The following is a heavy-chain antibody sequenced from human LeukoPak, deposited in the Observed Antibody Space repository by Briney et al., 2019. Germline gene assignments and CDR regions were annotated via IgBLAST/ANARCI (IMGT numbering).Heavy chain of an antibody. D-gene: IGHD2-8*01. J-gene: IGHJ4*02. CDR1: GFTFSKYV. V-gene: IGHV3-23*01. CDR2: ISDSGGST. Sequence: PGGSLRLSCAASGFTFSKYVMSWVRQAPGKGLEWVSAISDSGGSTHYADSVKGRFTISRDNSKNTLYLQMNSLRAEDTAVYYCASAYADFDYWGQGTLVTVSS. CDR3: ASAYADFDY.